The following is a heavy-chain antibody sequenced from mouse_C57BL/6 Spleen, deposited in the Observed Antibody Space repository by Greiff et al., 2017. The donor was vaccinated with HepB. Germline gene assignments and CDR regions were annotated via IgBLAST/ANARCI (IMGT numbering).Heavy chain of an antibody. Sequence: EVMLVESGGGLVKPGGSLKLSCAASGFTFSDYGMHWVRQAPEKGLEWVAYISSGSSTIYYADTVKGRFTISRDNAKNTLFLQMTSLRSEDTAMYYGARQGILLKAWFAYWGQGTLVTVSA. CDR2: ISSGSSTI. J-gene: IGHJ3*01. D-gene: IGHD2-14*01. V-gene: IGHV5-17*01. CDR1: GFTFSDYG. CDR3: ARQGILLKAWFAY.